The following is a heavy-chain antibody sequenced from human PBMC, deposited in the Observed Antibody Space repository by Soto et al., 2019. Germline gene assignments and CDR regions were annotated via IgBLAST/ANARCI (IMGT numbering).Heavy chain of an antibody. CDR2: MNPNSGNT. J-gene: IGHJ6*02. V-gene: IGHV1-8*01. Sequence: ASVKVCCKASGYTFTSYDINWGRQATGQGREWMGWMNPNSGNTGYAQKFQGRVTMTRNTSISTAYMELRSLRSEDTAVYYCARVRVITIFGVVIQGPYGMDVWGQGTTVTVSS. D-gene: IGHD3-3*01. CDR1: GYTFTSYD. CDR3: ARVRVITIFGVVIQGPYGMDV.